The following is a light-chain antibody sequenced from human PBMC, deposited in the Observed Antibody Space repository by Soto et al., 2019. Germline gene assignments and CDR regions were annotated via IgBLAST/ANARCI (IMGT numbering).Light chain of an antibody. CDR2: DVH. CDR3: TSWTTRTTMI. J-gene: IGLJ2*01. V-gene: IGLV2-14*03. CDR1: SSDIGADNF. Sequence: QSALTQPASVSGSPGHSITISCTGTSSDIGADNFVSWYQHHPAKDPKLMLYDVHIRPPWVSHRFSGSKTVNTASQTISWLQDEDEADYYCTSWTTRTTMILGGGTQLTVL.